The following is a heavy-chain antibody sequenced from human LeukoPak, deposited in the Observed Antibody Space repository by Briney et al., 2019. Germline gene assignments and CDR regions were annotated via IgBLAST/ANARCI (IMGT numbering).Heavy chain of an antibody. J-gene: IGHJ4*02. D-gene: IGHD3-10*01. CDR3: ARGLQWGVIIKPFPFDY. CDR2: ISSSGSTI. Sequence: GGSLRLSCAASGFTFSSYEMNWVRQAPGKGLEWVSYISSSGSTIYYVDSVKGRFTISRDNAKNSLYLQMNSLRAEDTAVYYCARGLQWGVIIKPFPFDYWGQGTLVTVSS. V-gene: IGHV3-48*03. CDR1: GFTFSSYE.